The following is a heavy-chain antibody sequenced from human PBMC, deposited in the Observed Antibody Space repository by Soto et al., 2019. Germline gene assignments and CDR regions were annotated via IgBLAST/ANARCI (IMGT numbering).Heavy chain of an antibody. CDR2: IYYSGST. Sequence: SETLSLTCTVSGGSISSYYLSWIRQPPGKGLEWIGYIYYSGSTNYNPSLKSRVTISVDTSKNQFSLKLSSVTAADTAVYYCARDYGDYEYFQHWGQGTLVTVSS. J-gene: IGHJ1*01. CDR1: GGSISSYY. CDR3: ARDYGDYEYFQH. D-gene: IGHD4-17*01. V-gene: IGHV4-59*08.